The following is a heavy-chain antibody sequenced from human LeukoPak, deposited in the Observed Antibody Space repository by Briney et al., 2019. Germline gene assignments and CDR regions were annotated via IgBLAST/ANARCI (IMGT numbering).Heavy chain of an antibody. Sequence: SVKVSCKASGGTFSIYAISWVRQAPGQGLEWMGGIIPIFGTANYAQKFQGRVTITADESTSTAYMELSSLRSEDTAVYYCASVVVPAARSTYYYYYYGMDVWGQGTTVTVSS. J-gene: IGHJ6*02. CDR1: GGTFSIYA. CDR2: IIPIFGTA. CDR3: ASVVVPAARSTYYYYYYGMDV. D-gene: IGHD2-2*01. V-gene: IGHV1-69*01.